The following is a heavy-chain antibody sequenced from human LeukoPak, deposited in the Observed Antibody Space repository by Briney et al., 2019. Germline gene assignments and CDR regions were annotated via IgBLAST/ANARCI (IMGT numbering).Heavy chain of an antibody. CDR3: ARVWRRALVY. CDR2: INPNSGGT. Sequence: PWASVKVSCKASGYTFTGYYMHWVRQAPGQGLEWMGWINPNSGGTNCAQKFQGRVTMTRDTSISTAYMELSRLRSDDTAVYYCARVWRRALVYWGQGTLVTVSS. V-gene: IGHV1-2*02. J-gene: IGHJ4*02. CDR1: GYTFTGYY. D-gene: IGHD3-10*01.